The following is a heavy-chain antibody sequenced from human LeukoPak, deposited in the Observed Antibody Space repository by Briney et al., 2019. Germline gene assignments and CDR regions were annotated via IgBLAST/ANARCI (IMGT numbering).Heavy chain of an antibody. CDR3: AKDGAFGSSQGKVDP. CDR2: ISGSGGST. Sequence: GGSLRLSCAASGFTFSSYAMSWVRQAPGKGLEWVSAISGSGGSTYYADSVKGRFTISRDNSKNTLYLQMNSLRAEDTAVYYCAKDGAFGSSQGKVDPWGQGTLVTVSS. D-gene: IGHD2-2*01. V-gene: IGHV3-23*01. CDR1: GFTFSSYA. J-gene: IGHJ5*02.